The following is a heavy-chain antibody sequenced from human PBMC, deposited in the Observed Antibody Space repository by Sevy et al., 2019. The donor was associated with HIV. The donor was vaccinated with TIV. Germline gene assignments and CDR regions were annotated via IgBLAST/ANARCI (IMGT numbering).Heavy chain of an antibody. CDR2: IIPILGTV. CDR1: GGTFSSYG. V-gene: IGHV1-69*13. D-gene: IGHD6-19*01. CDR3: ARGGGNGWYYFDY. J-gene: IGHJ4*02. Sequence: ASVKVSCKASGGTFSSYGINWVRQVPGQGLEWMGGIIPILGTVNYAQKFQGRVTITADESTKTAYMELSSLRSEDTAVYYCARGGGNGWYYFDYWGQETLVTVSS.